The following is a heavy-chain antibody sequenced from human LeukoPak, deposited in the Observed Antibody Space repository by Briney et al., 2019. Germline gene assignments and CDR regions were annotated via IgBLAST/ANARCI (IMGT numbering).Heavy chain of an antibody. CDR3: ATSGGDYYYYSLDV. V-gene: IGHV1-69*13. D-gene: IGHD3-10*01. CDR2: IIPVLGTT. J-gene: IGHJ6*03. CDR1: DYTFTSYG. Sequence: GASVKVSCKASDYTFTSYGISWVRQAPGQGLEWMGGIIPVLGTTNYAQTFQNKVTITADESTSTTYMELSSLTSEDTAVYYCATSGGDYYYYSLDVWGKGTPVTISS.